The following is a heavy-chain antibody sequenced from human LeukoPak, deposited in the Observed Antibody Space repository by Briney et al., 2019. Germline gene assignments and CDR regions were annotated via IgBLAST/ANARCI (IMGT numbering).Heavy chain of an antibody. CDR1: GFNFSIYG. J-gene: IGHJ4*02. CDR3: AKNAQMVVISDCFDY. V-gene: IGHV3-23*01. Sequence: PGGSLRLSCAASGFNFSIYGMSWVRQAPGKGLEWVSALDKSGGRTYYADSVKGRFTISRDNSKNTVYLQMTGPRAEDTAVYYCAKNAQMVVISDCFDYWGQGSLVTVSS. CDR2: LDKSGGRT. D-gene: IGHD3-22*01.